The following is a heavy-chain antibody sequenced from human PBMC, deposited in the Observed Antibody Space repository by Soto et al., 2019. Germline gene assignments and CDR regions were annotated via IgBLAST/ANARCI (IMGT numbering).Heavy chain of an antibody. Sequence: SETLSLTCTVSGGSISNYYWNWIRQSPGKGLEWIGYIYSSGSTHYNPSLQNRVTISIDTSKNQVSLKVNSVTAADTAVYYCARDHPQSYGLDYFAYWSRRTPDTVSS. V-gene: IGHV4-59*01. J-gene: IGHJ4*02. CDR1: GGSISNYY. CDR2: IYSSGST. CDR3: ARDHPQSYGLDYFAY. D-gene: IGHD4-17*01.